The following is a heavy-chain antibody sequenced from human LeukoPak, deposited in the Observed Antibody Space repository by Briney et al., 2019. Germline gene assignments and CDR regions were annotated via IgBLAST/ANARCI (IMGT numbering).Heavy chain of an antibody. CDR3: ARRRGFSSYIDY. V-gene: IGHV4-39*01. CDR2: IFYTAST. Sequence: SDTLSLTCTVSGGSISSSSYYCVWIRQPSGKGLKWLWDIFYTASTYYNPSLKSRVTISVDTSKNQFSLILSSVTAADTAVYYCARRRGFSSYIDYWGQGTLVTVSS. CDR1: GGSISSSSYY. J-gene: IGHJ4*02. D-gene: IGHD2-2*01.